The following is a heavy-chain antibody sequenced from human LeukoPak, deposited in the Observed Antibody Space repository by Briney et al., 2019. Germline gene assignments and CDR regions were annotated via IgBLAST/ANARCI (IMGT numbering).Heavy chain of an antibody. V-gene: IGHV1-2*02. J-gene: IGHJ3*02. CDR3: ANRYNWNDFQSNAFDI. CDR1: GYTLTGYY. D-gene: IGHD1-20*01. Sequence: ASVKVSCKASGYTLTGYYFHWVRQAPGQGLEWMGWINPNSGGTNYAQKFQGRVTMTRDTSISAAYMELSRLRSDDTAVYYCANRYNWNDFQSNAFDIWGQGTMLTVPS. CDR2: INPNSGGT.